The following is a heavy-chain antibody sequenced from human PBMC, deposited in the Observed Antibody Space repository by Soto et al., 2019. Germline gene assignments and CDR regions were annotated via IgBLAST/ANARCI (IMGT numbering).Heavy chain of an antibody. D-gene: IGHD6-19*01. Sequence: QVQLVESGGGVVQPGRSLRLSCAASGFTFSSYGMHWVRQAPGKGLEWVAVIWYDGSNKYYADSVKGRFTISRDNSKNTLYLQMNSLRAEDTAVYYCARGPTEYSSGWSRHYWYFDLWGRGTLVTVSS. CDR2: IWYDGSNK. J-gene: IGHJ2*01. CDR3: ARGPTEYSSGWSRHYWYFDL. CDR1: GFTFSSYG. V-gene: IGHV3-33*01.